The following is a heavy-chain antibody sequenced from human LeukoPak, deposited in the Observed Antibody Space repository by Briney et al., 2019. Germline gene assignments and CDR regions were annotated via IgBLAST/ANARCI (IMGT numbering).Heavy chain of an antibody. CDR2: INPNNGAT. CDR3: VREDIVGTTDFDF. V-gene: IGHV1-2*02. Sequence: GASVKVSCKTSGYKFTDHFIHWVRQAPGQGLEWMGWINPNNGATNYAQTFRGRVTLTRDTSITTTYMEVTSLTYDDTAVYYCVREDIVGTTDFDFWGQGTLVTVSS. D-gene: IGHD1-26*01. J-gene: IGHJ4*02. CDR1: GYKFTDHF.